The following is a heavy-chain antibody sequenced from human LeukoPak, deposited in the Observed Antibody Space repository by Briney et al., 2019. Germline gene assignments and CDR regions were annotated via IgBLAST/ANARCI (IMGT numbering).Heavy chain of an antibody. J-gene: IGHJ4*02. Sequence: SETLSLTCTVSGGSISSSSYYWGWIRQPPGKGLEWIGRIYYSGSTYYNPSLKSRVTISVDTSKNQFSLKLSSVTAADTAVYYCARGRTYHYYDSSGNDYWGQGTLVTVSS. V-gene: IGHV4-39*01. CDR2: IYYSGST. CDR1: GGSISSSSYY. CDR3: ARGRTYHYYDSSGNDY. D-gene: IGHD3-22*01.